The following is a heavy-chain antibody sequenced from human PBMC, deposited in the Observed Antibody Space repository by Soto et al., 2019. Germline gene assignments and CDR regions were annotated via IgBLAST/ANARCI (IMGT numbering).Heavy chain of an antibody. J-gene: IGHJ4*02. D-gene: IGHD3-16*01. CDR2: VKSRSSGGTV. CDR3: VADVAEVGKGELDY. Sequence: PGGSLRLSWTASGFSFSNAWMTWVRQAPGKGLEWLGRVKSRSSGGTVDYAAPVKGRFTISRDDSKNTVILQMNSLKMEDTAVYYCVADVAEVGKGELDYWGRGALVTVSS. V-gene: IGHV3-15*01. CDR1: GFSFSNAW.